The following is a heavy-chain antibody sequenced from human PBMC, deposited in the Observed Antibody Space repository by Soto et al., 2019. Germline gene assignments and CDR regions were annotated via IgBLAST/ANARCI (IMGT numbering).Heavy chain of an antibody. CDR3: AREAVAATIYYYYYYMDV. D-gene: IGHD2-15*01. CDR1: GGSISSYY. CDR2: IYYSGST. J-gene: IGHJ6*03. Sequence: QVQLQESGPGLVKPSETLSLTCTVSGGSISSYYWSWIRQPPGKGLEWIGYIYYSGSTNYNPSLKSRVTISVDTSKNQFSLKLSSVTAADTAVYYCAREAVAATIYYYYYYMDVWGKGTTVTVSS. V-gene: IGHV4-59*01.